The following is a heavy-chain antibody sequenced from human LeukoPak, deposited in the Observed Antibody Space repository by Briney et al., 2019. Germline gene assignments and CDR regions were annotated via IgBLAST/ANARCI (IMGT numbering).Heavy chain of an antibody. CDR1: GFTFSSYW. J-gene: IGHJ5*02. CDR3: ARDFVQTDTYYYGSGGNWFDP. Sequence: GGSLRLSCAASGFTFSSYWMSWVRQAPGKGLEWVANIKQDGSEKYYVDSVKGRFTISRDNAKNSLYLQMNSLRAEDTAVYYCARDFVQTDTYYYGSGGNWFDPWGQGTLVTVSS. CDR2: IKQDGSEK. V-gene: IGHV3-7*01. D-gene: IGHD3-10*01.